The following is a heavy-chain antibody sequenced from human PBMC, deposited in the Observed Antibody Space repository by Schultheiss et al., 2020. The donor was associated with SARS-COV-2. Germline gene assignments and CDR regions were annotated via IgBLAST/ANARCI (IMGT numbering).Heavy chain of an antibody. J-gene: IGHJ4*02. Sequence: GESLKISCKGSGYSFTSYWIGWVRQMPGKGLEWMGIVYPGDSDTRYSPSFQGQVTISADKSVTTAYLQWNSLKASDTAMYYCARLVQTGGYRGGEFDYWGQGTLVTVSS. CDR2: VYPGDSDT. D-gene: IGHD6-25*01. CDR1: GYSFTSYW. V-gene: IGHV5-51*01. CDR3: ARLVQTGGYRGGEFDY.